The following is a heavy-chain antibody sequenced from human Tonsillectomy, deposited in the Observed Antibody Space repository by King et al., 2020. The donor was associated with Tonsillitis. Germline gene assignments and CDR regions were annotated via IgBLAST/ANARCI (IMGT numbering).Heavy chain of an antibody. CDR2: IYTSGST. Sequence: VQLQESGPGLVKPSQTLSLTCTVSGGSISSGSYYWSWIRQPAGKGLEWIGRIYTSGSTNYNPSLKSRVTISVDTSKNQFSLKLSSVTAADTAVYYCARTFGGSSWYRVDYWGQGTLVTVSS. CDR1: GGSISSGSYY. J-gene: IGHJ4*02. V-gene: IGHV4-61*02. D-gene: IGHD6-13*01. CDR3: ARTFGGSSWYRVDY.